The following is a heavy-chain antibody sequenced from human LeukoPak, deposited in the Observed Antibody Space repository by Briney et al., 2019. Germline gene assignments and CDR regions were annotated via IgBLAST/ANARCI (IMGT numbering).Heavy chain of an antibody. Sequence: ASVKVSCKASGYTFTSYDINWVRQASGQGLEWMGWMNPNSGNKGYAQKFRGRVTMTRNTSINTAYMELRHLRSEDTAVYFCARGHNIGWYVTWFDPWDQGTLVTVSS. CDR3: ARGHNIGWYVTWFDP. D-gene: IGHD6-19*01. J-gene: IGHJ5*02. CDR1: GYTFTSYD. CDR2: MNPNSGNK. V-gene: IGHV1-8*01.